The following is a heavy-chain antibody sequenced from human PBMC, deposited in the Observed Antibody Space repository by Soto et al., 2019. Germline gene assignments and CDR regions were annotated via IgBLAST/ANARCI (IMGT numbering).Heavy chain of an antibody. J-gene: IGHJ6*02. Sequence: LTCTVSGGSISSYYWSWIRQPAGKGLEWIGRIYTSGSTNYNPSLKSRVTMSVDTSKNQFSLKLSSVTAADTAVYYCARDDMGSYYYYYGMDVWGQGTTVTVSS. D-gene: IGHD1-26*01. CDR1: GGSISSYY. V-gene: IGHV4-4*07. CDR3: ARDDMGSYYYYYGMDV. CDR2: IYTSGST.